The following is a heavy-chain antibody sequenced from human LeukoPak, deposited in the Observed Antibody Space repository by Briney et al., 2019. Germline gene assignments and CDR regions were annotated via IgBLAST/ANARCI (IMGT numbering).Heavy chain of an antibody. CDR1: GESSFSNYY. V-gene: IGHV4-34*01. CDR2: INHSGYT. D-gene: IGHD3-22*01. Sequence: SETLSLTCAVYGESSFSNYYWSWIRQTPGGALEWIGEINHSGYTNYNPSLQSRVTLSIDTSKNQFSLRLKSVPAADTAVYYCSRQVVGNDYWGRGTLVTVSS. J-gene: IGHJ4*02. CDR3: SRQVVGNDY.